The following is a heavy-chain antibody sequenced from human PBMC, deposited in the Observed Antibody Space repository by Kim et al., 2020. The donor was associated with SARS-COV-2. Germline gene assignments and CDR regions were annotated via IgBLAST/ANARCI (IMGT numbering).Heavy chain of an antibody. D-gene: IGHD3-16*01. Sequence: TVYGDSWKGLFSISRDNRKNSLYLQMNSLRAEDTALYHCVRGYAGGPFDFWGQGALVTVSS. J-gene: IGHJ4*02. CDR3: VRGYAGGPFDF. V-gene: IGHV3-20*01. CDR2: T.